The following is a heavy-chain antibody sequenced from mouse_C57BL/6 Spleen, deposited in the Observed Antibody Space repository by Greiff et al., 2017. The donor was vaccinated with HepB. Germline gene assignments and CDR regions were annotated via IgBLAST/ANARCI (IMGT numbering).Heavy chain of an antibody. CDR2: INPNNGGT. CDR1: GYTFTDYY. Sequence: VQLQQPGPELVKPGASVKISCKASGYTFTDYYMNWVKQSHRQGLEWIGDINPNNGGTSYNQKFKGKATLTVDKSSSTAYMELRSLTSEDSAVYYCARWLPEAMDYWGQGTSVTVSS. V-gene: IGHV1-26*01. D-gene: IGHD1-2*01. CDR3: ARWLPEAMDY. J-gene: IGHJ4*01.